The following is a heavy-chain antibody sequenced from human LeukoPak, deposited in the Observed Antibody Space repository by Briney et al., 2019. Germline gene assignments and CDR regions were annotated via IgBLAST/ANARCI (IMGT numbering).Heavy chain of an antibody. J-gene: IGHJ4*02. CDR3: ARLLDYDSSGYTYYFDY. CDR1: GYTFTSYY. Sequence: ASVKVSCKASGYTFTSYYMHWVRQAPGQGLEWMGIINPSGGSTSYAQKFQGRVTMTRDMSRSTVYMELSSLRSEDTAVYYCARLLDYDSSGYTYYFDYWGQGTLVTVSS. D-gene: IGHD3-22*01. CDR2: INPSGGST. V-gene: IGHV1-46*01.